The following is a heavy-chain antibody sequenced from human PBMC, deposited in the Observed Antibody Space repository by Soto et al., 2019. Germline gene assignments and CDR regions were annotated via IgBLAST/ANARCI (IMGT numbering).Heavy chain of an antibody. CDR1: GGSFSGYY. CDR2: INHSGST. Sequence: PSETLSLTCAVYGGSFSGYYWSWIRQPPGKGLEWIGEINHSGSTNYNPSLKSRVTISVDTSKNQFSLKLSSVTAADTAVYYCARGQVIAAAVRPTYYYMDVWGKGTTVTVSS. J-gene: IGHJ6*03. V-gene: IGHV4-34*01. D-gene: IGHD6-13*01. CDR3: ARGQVIAAAVRPTYYYMDV.